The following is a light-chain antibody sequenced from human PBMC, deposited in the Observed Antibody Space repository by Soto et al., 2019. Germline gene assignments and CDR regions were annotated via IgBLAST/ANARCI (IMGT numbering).Light chain of an antibody. J-gene: IGKJ3*01. CDR2: ATS. V-gene: IGKV1-12*01. Sequence: IHMTQSPTSVSASVGDRVTITCRASQGVSSWLAWYQHKPGKAPNLLMYATSNLQFGVPSRFSGSGSWTGLSVAISSLQPEDFPTYYCQQTHSFHLTVGPGAKVDIE. CDR1: QGVSSW. CDR3: QQTHSFHLT.